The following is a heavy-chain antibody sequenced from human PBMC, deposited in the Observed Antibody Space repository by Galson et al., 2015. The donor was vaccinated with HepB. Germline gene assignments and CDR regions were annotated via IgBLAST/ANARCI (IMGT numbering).Heavy chain of an antibody. CDR3: AKQVTMVCSGNCCDP. J-gene: IGHJ5*02. D-gene: IGHD2-8*01. Sequence: SLRLSCAASGFTFPNYAMTWVRQAPGKGLEWVSRMSGIDGRKFYAESVKGQFTISRDNSKNTLYLQMNSLKAEDTAVYYCAKQVTMVCSGNCCDPGGPATLVTASS. V-gene: IGHV3-23*01. CDR1: GFTFPNYA. CDR2: MSGIDGRK.